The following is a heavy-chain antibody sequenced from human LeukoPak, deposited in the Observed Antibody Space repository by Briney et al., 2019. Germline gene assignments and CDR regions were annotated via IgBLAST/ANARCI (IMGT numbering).Heavy chain of an antibody. J-gene: IGHJ4*02. V-gene: IGHV4-38-2*02. CDR3: ARQTGSGLFILP. CDR1: GYSISSDYY. D-gene: IGHD3/OR15-3a*01. CDR2: IYYSGNT. Sequence: SETLSLTCTVSGYSISSDYYWGWIRQPPGKGLEWIGSIYYSGNTYYNASLKSRVSIPIDTSKNQFSLRLTSVTAADTAVYYCARQTGSGLFILPGGQGTLVTVSS.